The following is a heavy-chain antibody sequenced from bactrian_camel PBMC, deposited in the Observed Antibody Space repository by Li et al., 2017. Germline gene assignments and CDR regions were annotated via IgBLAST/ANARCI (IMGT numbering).Heavy chain of an antibody. D-gene: IGHD2*01. CDR2: IYTGGGST. V-gene: IGHV3S54*01. Sequence: HVQLVESGGGSARAGGTLTLSCAAAIDYSTTLCMAWFRQVPGKEREAVAAIYTGGGSTFYADSVKGRFTISRDNAKNTLYLQLNSLKTEDTAMYYCASDYGTTYYGQGTQVTVS. CDR1: IDYSTTLC. J-gene: IGHJ4*01.